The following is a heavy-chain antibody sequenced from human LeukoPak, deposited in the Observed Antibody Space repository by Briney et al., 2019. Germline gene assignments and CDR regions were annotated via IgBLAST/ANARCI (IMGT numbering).Heavy chain of an antibody. D-gene: IGHD2-2*01. CDR2: ISASGGST. CDR1: GFTFSSYA. V-gene: IGHV3-23*01. J-gene: IGHJ4*02. Sequence: GGSLRLSCAASGFTFSSYAMSWVRQAPGKGLEWVSSISASGGSTYYADSVKGRFTISRDKSKNTLYLQMNSLRAEDTAVYYCAKSLVPAAMCFDFWGQGALVTVSS. CDR3: AKSLVPAAMCFDF.